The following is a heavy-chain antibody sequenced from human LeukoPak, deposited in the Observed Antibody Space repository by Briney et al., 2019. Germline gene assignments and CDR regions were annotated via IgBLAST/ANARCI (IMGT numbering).Heavy chain of an antibody. J-gene: IGHJ4*02. V-gene: IGHV3-21*01. D-gene: IGHD3-10*01. CDR3: ARAPYYYYDSGSGTRVTGNPDY. CDR2: ISSTTIYR. Sequence: PGGSLRLSCAASGFTFNTYSMNWVRQAPGKGLEWVSSISSTTIYRYYADSVRGRFTVSRDNAKNSLYLQMSRLRAEDTAVYYCARAPYYYYDSGSGTRVTGNPDYWGQGTLVTVSS. CDR1: GFTFNTYS.